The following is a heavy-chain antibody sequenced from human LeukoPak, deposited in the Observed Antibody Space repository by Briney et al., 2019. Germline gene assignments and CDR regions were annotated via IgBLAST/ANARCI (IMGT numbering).Heavy chain of an antibody. CDR2: IKQDGSEK. Sequence: GGSLRLSCAASGFTFSSYWMSWVRQAPGKGLEWVANIKQDGSEKHYVDSVKGRFTISRDNAKNSLYLQMNSLRAEDTAVYYCARYIVATTNWFDPWGQGTLVTVSS. D-gene: IGHD5-12*01. CDR3: ARYIVATTNWFDP. J-gene: IGHJ5*02. CDR1: GFTFSSYW. V-gene: IGHV3-7*01.